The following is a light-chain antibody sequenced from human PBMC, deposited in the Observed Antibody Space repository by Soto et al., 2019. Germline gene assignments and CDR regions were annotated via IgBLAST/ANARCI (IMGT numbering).Light chain of an antibody. J-gene: IGKJ4*01. Sequence: EIVLTQSPGTLSLSPVERATLSCMASQSVISTYLAWYQQKPGQAPRLLIYGASSRATGIPDRFSGSGSGTDFTLTISRLEPEDFAVYYCQQRSSWPLTFGGGTKVDI. V-gene: IGKV3D-20*02. CDR3: QQRSSWPLT. CDR2: GAS. CDR1: QSVISTY.